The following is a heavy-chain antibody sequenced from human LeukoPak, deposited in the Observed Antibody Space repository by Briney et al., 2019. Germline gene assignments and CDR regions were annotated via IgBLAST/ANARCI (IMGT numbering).Heavy chain of an antibody. J-gene: IGHJ4*02. V-gene: IGHV3-48*03. CDR1: GFTFRNEE. CDR2: TSNTGSPI. Sequence: PGGSLRLSCVVSGFTFRNEEMNWVRQAPGKGLEWIAYTSNTGSPIHYRDSVKGRFTISRDNAQSSLFLQMNSLRPDDTAIYYCARGGNYAPFDYWGQGALVAVSS. D-gene: IGHD1-26*01. CDR3: ARGGNYAPFDY.